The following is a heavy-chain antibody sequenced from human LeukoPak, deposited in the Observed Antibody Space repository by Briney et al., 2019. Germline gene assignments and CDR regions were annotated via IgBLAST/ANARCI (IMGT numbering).Heavy chain of an antibody. D-gene: IGHD3-10*01. CDR1: GYTFTSYA. Sequence: VASVKVSCKASGYTFTSYAMHWVRQAPGQRLEWMGWINAGNGNTKYSQKFQGRVTITRDTSASTAYMELGSLRSEDTAVYYCARDRNYGSGSLDYWGQGTLVTVSS. V-gene: IGHV1-3*01. CDR2: INAGNGNT. CDR3: ARDRNYGSGSLDY. J-gene: IGHJ4*02.